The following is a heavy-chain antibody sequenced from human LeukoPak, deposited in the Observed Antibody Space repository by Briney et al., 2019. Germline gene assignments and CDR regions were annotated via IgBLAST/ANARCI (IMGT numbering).Heavy chain of an antibody. CDR1: GGSFSGYY. CDR3: ARHARITMVRGVDY. Sequence: KASETLSLTCAVYGGSFSGYYWSWIRQPPGKGLEWIGEINHSGSTNYNPSLKSRVTISVDTSKNQFSLKLSSVTAADTAVYYCARHARITMVRGVDYWGQGTLVTVSS. V-gene: IGHV4-34*01. D-gene: IGHD3-10*01. J-gene: IGHJ4*02. CDR2: INHSGST.